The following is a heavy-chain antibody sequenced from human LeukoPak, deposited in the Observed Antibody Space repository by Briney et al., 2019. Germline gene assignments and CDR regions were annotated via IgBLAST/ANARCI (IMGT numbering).Heavy chain of an antibody. Sequence: GGSLRLSCAASGFTFSSYGMHWVRQAPGKGLEWVAVIWYDGSNKYYADSVKGRFTISRDNSKNTLYLQMNSLRAEDTAVYYCARSTSRYYYYYGMDVWGQGTTVTVSS. V-gene: IGHV3-33*01. CDR2: IWYDGSNK. CDR3: ARSTSRYYYYYGMDV. D-gene: IGHD1-1*01. CDR1: GFTFSSYG. J-gene: IGHJ6*02.